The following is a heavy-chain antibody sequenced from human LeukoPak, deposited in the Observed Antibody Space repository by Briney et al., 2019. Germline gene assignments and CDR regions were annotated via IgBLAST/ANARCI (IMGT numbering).Heavy chain of an antibody. J-gene: IGHJ5*02. CDR1: GDSISSGSYY. V-gene: IGHV4-61*02. CDR3: ARDRALQGYSSSWYLNWFDP. D-gene: IGHD6-13*01. CDR2: IYTSGSA. Sequence: SQTLSLTCTVSGDSISSGSYYWGWIRQPAGKGLEWIGRIYTSGSANYNPSLKSRVTISVDTSKNQFSLKLTSVTAADTAVYYYARDRALQGYSSSWYLNWFDPWGQGTLVTVSS.